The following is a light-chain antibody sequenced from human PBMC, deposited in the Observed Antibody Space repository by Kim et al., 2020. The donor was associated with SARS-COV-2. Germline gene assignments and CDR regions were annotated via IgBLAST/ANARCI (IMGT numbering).Light chain of an antibody. J-gene: IGKJ4*01. CDR1: QSIDSW. CDR3: QQYNSKRT. Sequence: DIQTTQSPSTLSASVGDRVTITCRASQSIDSWLAWYQQKPGKAPNLLIYKASNLESGVPSRFSGSGSGTEFTLTISSLQPDDFATYYCQQYNSKRTFGGGTKVDIK. CDR2: KAS. V-gene: IGKV1-5*03.